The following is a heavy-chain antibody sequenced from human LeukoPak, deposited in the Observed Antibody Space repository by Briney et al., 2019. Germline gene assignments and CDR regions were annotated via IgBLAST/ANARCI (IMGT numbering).Heavy chain of an antibody. CDR2: IKQDGSEK. CDR3: ARASGYSSGWYHHYFDY. D-gene: IGHD6-19*01. V-gene: IGHV3-7*01. J-gene: IGHJ4*02. Sequence: PGGSLRLSCAASGFTFSSYWMSWVRQAPGQGLEWVANIKQDGSEKYYVDSVKGRFTISRDNAKNSLYLQMNSLRAEDTAVYYCARASGYSSGWYHHYFDYWGQGTLVTVSS. CDR1: GFTFSSYW.